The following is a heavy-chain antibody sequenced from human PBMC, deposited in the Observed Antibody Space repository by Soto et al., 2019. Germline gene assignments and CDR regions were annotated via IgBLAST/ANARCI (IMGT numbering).Heavy chain of an antibody. V-gene: IGHV4-39*02. CDR3: AAIIVIPASIPLDY. CDR1: VGSVSSRSFF. CDR2: IYYNGST. Sequence: SETLSLTCTVSVGSVSSRSFFWGWIRQPPGKGLEWIGTIYYNGSTNYSPPLKSRVTISVDKSKNHFYLKLSSVTAADRAVYFCAAIIVIPASIPLDYWDQGTPGTVSS. J-gene: IGHJ4*02. D-gene: IGHD2-2*01.